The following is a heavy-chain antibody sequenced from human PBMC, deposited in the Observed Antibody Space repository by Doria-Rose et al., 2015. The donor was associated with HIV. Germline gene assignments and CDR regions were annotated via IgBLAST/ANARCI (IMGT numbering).Heavy chain of an antibody. Sequence: QITLKESGPVLVKPTETLTLTCTVSGVSLSSPGMGVSWIRQPPGKALEWLANIFSDDERSYQTSLKSRLTISMGASKSQVVLTMTDMDPVDTATYYCARIKSSRWYHKYYFDFWGQGTLVIVSA. V-gene: IGHV2-26*01. CDR1: GVSLSSPGMG. D-gene: IGHD6-13*01. CDR2: IFSDDER. CDR3: ARIKSSRWYHKYYFDF. J-gene: IGHJ4*02.